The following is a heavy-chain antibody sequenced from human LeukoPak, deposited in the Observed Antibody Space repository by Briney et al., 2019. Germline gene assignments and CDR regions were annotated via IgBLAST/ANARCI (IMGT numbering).Heavy chain of an antibody. Sequence: ASVKVSCKVSGYTLTELSMHWVRQAPGKGLEWMGGFDPEDGETIYAQKFQGRVTMTEDTSADTAYMELRSLRSDDTAVYYCARGAARKGSNWFDPWGQGTLVTVSS. J-gene: IGHJ5*02. CDR2: FDPEDGET. CDR3: ARGAARKGSNWFDP. V-gene: IGHV1-24*01. CDR1: GYTLTELS. D-gene: IGHD1-14*01.